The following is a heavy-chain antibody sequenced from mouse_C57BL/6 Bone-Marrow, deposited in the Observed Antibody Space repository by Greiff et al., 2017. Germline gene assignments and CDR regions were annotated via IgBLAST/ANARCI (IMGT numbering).Heavy chain of an antibody. CDR1: GYTFTSYW. J-gene: IGHJ2*01. D-gene: IGHD4-1*01. V-gene: IGHV1-53*01. CDR2: IDPGNGGT. Sequence: VQLQQPGTELVKPGASVKLSCTASGYTFTSYWMHWVKQRPEQGLEWIGNIDPGNGGTKYDAKFQGKATLPADKSSSTAYLQLSSLTSEDSAVXYCGRWEAGTRFDDWGKGTTLTVSS. CDR3: GRWEAGTRFDD.